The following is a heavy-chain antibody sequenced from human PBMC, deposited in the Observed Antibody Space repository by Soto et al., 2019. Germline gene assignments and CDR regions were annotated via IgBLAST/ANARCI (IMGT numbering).Heavy chain of an antibody. CDR3: AKHISRGQTKNYDFWSVPDS. V-gene: IGHV3-43D*04. CDR1: GFTFDEYA. Sequence: GGSLRLSCAASGFTFDEYAMHWVRQAPGKGLEWVSLISWDGSNRYYADSVQGRFTISRDNSKYSLYLQMNSLRAEDTALYYCAKHISRGQTKNYDFWSVPDSLGPGTLVPVSP. D-gene: IGHD3-3*01. J-gene: IGHJ4*02. CDR2: ISWDGSNR.